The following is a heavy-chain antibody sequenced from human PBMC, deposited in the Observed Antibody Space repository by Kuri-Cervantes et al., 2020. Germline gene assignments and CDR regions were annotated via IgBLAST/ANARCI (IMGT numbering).Heavy chain of an antibody. J-gene: IGHJ5*02. CDR3: AKDSLSYCSSTSCYPRTPGWFDP. CDR1: GFTFSSYG. CDR2: ISYDGSNK. V-gene: IGHV3-30*18. D-gene: IGHD2-2*01. Sequence: GGSLRLSCAASGFTFSSYGMHWVRQAPGKGLEWVAVISYDGSNKYYADSVKGRFTISRDNSKNTLYLQMNSLRAEDTAVYYCAKDSLSYCSSTSCYPRTPGWFDPWGQGTLVTVSS.